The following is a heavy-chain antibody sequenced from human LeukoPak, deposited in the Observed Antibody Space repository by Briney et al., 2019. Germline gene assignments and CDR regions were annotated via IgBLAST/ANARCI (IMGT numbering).Heavy chain of an antibody. D-gene: IGHD6-19*01. CDR2: IYSGGST. V-gene: IGHV3-66*01. CDR1: GFTFSNYW. CDR3: ASQIAVAGTGYFDL. J-gene: IGHJ2*01. Sequence: GGSLRLSCAASGFTFSNYWLSWVRQAPGKGLEWVSVIYSGGSTYYADSVKGRFTISRDNSKNTLYLQMNSLRAEDTAVYYCASQIAVAGTGYFDLWGRGTLVTVSS.